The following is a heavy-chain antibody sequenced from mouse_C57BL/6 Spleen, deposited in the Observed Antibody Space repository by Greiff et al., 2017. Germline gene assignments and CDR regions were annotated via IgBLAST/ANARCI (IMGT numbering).Heavy chain of an antibody. CDR2: INPSTGGT. V-gene: IGHV1-42*01. D-gene: IGHD2-4*01. CDR3: ARGEDYVFAY. J-gene: IGHJ3*01. Sequence: EVQLVESGPELVKPGASVKISCKASGYSFTGYYMNWVKQSPEKSLEWIGEINPSTGGTTYNQKFKAKATLTVDKSSSTAYMQLKSLTSEDSAVYYCARGEDYVFAYWGQGTLVTVSA. CDR1: GYSFTGYY.